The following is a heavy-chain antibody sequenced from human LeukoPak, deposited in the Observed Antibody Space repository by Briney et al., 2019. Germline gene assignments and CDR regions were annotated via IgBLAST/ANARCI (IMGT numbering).Heavy chain of an antibody. Sequence: ASVKVSCKASGYTFTNYDINWVRQATGQGLEWMGWMNPDSGSTGYAQKFLGRVTMTRSTSISTAYMELSSLRSEDTAVYYCAREAVVSRITIFGVVTLPYYYGMDVWGQGTTVTVSS. D-gene: IGHD3-3*01. V-gene: IGHV1-8*01. CDR3: AREAVVSRITIFGVVTLPYYYGMDV. J-gene: IGHJ6*02. CDR1: GYTFTNYD. CDR2: MNPDSGST.